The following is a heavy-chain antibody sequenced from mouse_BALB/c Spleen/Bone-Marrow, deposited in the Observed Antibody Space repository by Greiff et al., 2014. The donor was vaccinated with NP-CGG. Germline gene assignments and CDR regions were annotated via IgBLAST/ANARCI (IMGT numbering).Heavy chain of an antibody. CDR3: TKIYYGYDGGYYYAMDY. D-gene: IGHD2-2*01. CDR1: GFTFGSYA. CDR2: ISSGGSYT. V-gene: IGHV5-6-4*01. J-gene: IGHJ4*01. Sequence: EVQVVESGGGLVKPGGSLKLSCAASGFTFGSYAMSWVRQTPEKRLEWVATISSGGSYTYYPDSVKGRFTISRDNAKNTLYLQMSSLKSEDTAMYYCTKIYYGYDGGYYYAMDYWGQGTSVTVSS.